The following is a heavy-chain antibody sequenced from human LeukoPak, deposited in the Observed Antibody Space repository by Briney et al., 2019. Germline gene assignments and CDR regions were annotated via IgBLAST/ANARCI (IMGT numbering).Heavy chain of an antibody. CDR3: ARRVVVAAHDAFDI. Sequence: ASVKVSCKASGYTFTGYYMHWVRQAPGQGLEWMGWINPNSGGTNYAQKFQGWVTMTRDTSISTAYMELSRLRSDDTAVYYCARRVVVAAHDAFDIWGQGTMVTVSS. V-gene: IGHV1-2*04. CDR1: GYTFTGYY. J-gene: IGHJ3*02. D-gene: IGHD2-15*01. CDR2: INPNSGGT.